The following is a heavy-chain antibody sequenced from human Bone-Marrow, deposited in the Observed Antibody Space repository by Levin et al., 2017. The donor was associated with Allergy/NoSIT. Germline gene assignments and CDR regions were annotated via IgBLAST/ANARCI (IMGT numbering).Heavy chain of an antibody. Sequence: PSETLPLTCAVSGYSMKSGYYWAWIRQPPGKGLEWIGSVYYNGNTYYNPSLKSRVTISVDTSKNHFSLELSSMTAADTAVYYCARDFFYTTGYYAKFDPWGQGTLVTVSS. V-gene: IGHV4-38-2*02. CDR2: VYYNGNT. CDR1: GYSMKSGYY. J-gene: IGHJ5*02. D-gene: IGHD1-26*01. CDR3: ARDFFYTTGYYAKFDP.